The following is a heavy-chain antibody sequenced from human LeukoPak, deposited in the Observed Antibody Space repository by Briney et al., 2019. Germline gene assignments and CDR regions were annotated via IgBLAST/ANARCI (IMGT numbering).Heavy chain of an antibody. V-gene: IGHV5-51*01. D-gene: IGHD2-2*01. CDR2: IYPGDSDT. CDR3: ASPPTRECSSISCPLSY. CDR1: GYSFTSYW. Sequence: GESLKISCKGSGYSFTSYWIGWVRQMPGKGLEWMGIIYPGDSDTRYSPSFQGQVTISADKSISAAYLQWSSLEASDTAMYYCASPPTRECSSISCPLSYWGQGTLVTVSS. J-gene: IGHJ4*02.